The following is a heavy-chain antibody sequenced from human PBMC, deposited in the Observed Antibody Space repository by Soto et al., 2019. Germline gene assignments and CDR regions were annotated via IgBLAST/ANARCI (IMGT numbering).Heavy chain of an antibody. V-gene: IGHV3-13*01. D-gene: IGHD4-17*01. Sequence: GGSLRLSCAASGFTFSSYDMHWVRQPTGKGLEWVSTIGTAGDTYYPGSVKGRFTISRENAKNSLYLQMNSLRAEDTAVYYCARSGDYVAFDIWGQGTMVTVSS. CDR2: IGTAGDT. CDR1: GFTFSSYD. J-gene: IGHJ3*02. CDR3: ARSGDYVAFDI.